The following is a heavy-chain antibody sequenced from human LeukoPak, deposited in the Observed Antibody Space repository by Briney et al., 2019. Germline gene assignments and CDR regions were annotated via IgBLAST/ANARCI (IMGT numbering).Heavy chain of an antibody. V-gene: IGHV3-30*18. CDR1: GFTFSSYG. CDR3: AKGFYGSRYWYFDL. D-gene: IGHD3-10*01. J-gene: IGHJ2*01. CDR2: ISYDGSNK. Sequence: GGALRLSCAASGFTFSSYGMHWVRQAPGKGLEWVAVISYDGSNKYYADSVKGRFTISRDNSKNTLYLQMNSLRAEDTAVYYCAKGFYGSRYWYFDLWGRGTLITVSS.